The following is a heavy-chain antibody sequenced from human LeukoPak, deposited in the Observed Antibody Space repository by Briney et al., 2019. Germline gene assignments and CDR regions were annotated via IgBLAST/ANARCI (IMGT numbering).Heavy chain of an antibody. J-gene: IGHJ5*02. V-gene: IGHV4-34*01. Sequence: SETLSLTCAVYGGSFSGYYWRWICQPPGKGLEWIGEINHSGSTNYNPSLKSRVTISVDTSKNQFSLKLSSVTAADTAVYYCARPQMATPTDGGFDPWGQGTLVTVSS. CDR1: GGSFSGYY. CDR3: ARPQMATPTDGGFDP. CDR2: INHSGST. D-gene: IGHD5-24*01.